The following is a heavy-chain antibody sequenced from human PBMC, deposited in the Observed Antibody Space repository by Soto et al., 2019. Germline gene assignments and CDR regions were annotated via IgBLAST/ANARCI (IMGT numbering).Heavy chain of an antibody. CDR3: VRDLLGSGGHFDY. Sequence: GGSLRLSCAASGFIFSSFGMHWVRQAPGKGPEWVAHIWYDGSNTYYADSVKGRFTISRDNSRNTLYLQMNSLRAEDTAVYHCVRDLLGSGGHFDYWGQGTPVTVSS. CDR1: GFIFSSFG. J-gene: IGHJ4*02. D-gene: IGHD7-27*01. V-gene: IGHV3-33*01. CDR2: IWYDGSNT.